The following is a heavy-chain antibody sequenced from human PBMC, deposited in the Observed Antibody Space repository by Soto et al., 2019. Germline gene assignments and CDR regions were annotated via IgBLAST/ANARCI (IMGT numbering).Heavy chain of an antibody. CDR3: VRDLLGSGGHFDY. Sequence: GGSLRLSCAASGFIFSSFGMHWVRQAPGKGPEWVAHIWYDGSNTYYADSVKGRFTISRDNSRNTLYLQMNSLRAEDTAVYHCVRDLLGSGGHFDYWGQGTPVTVSS. CDR1: GFIFSSFG. J-gene: IGHJ4*02. D-gene: IGHD7-27*01. V-gene: IGHV3-33*01. CDR2: IWYDGSNT.